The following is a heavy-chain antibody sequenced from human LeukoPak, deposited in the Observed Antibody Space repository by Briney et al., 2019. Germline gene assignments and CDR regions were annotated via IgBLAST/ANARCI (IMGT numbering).Heavy chain of an antibody. V-gene: IGHV4-34*01. Sequence: PSETLSLTCAVYGGSFSGYYWSWIRQPPGKGLEWIGEINHSGSTNYNPSLKSRVTISVDTSKNQFSLKLSSVTAADTAVYYCARVTEGPDDYWGQGTLVTVSS. CDR2: INHSGST. J-gene: IGHJ4*02. CDR3: ARVTEGPDDY. CDR1: GGSFSGYY.